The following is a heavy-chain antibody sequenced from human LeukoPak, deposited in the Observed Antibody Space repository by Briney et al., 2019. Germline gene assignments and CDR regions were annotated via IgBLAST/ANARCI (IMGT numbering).Heavy chain of an antibody. CDR2: ISHSGAT. CDR1: GFPFSSYT. V-gene: IGHV3-23*01. CDR3: ARRSHASPAGYSPFFDS. J-gene: IGHJ4*02. D-gene: IGHD6-13*01. Sequence: GGSLRLPCAGSGFPFSSYTINWVRQGPGKGMEWASTISHSGATYYADSVKGRFTISRDNSKNTVFLQMNSLRAEDTALYFCARRSHASPAGYSPFFDSWGQGTPVTVSS.